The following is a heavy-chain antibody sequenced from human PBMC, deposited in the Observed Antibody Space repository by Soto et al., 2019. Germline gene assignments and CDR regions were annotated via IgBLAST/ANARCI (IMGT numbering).Heavy chain of an antibody. CDR3: ARAGASGVAYGMDV. V-gene: IGHV4-30-4*01. CDR2: ISYSGST. J-gene: IGHJ6*02. CDR1: GGSISSGHSF. D-gene: IGHD1-26*01. Sequence: SETLSLTCTVSGGSISSGHSFWNWIRQPPGKGLEWIGYISYSGSTYYSPSLKSRPSISVDTSKNKFSLKLTSVTAADTAVYYCARAGASGVAYGMDVWGQGTTVTVSS.